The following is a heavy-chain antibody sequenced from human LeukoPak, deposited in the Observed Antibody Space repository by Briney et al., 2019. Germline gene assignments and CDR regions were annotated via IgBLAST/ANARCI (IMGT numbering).Heavy chain of an antibody. CDR1: GFTFSSYG. V-gene: IGHV3-33*01. J-gene: IGHJ4*02. D-gene: IGHD3-10*01. Sequence: GGSPRLSCAASGFTFSSYGMHWVRQAPGKGLEWVAVIWYDGSNKYYADSVKGRFTISRDNSKNTLYLQMNSLRAEDTAVYYCARDPAYYYGSGSYSTLDYWGQGTLVTVSS. CDR3: ARDPAYYYGSGSYSTLDY. CDR2: IWYDGSNK.